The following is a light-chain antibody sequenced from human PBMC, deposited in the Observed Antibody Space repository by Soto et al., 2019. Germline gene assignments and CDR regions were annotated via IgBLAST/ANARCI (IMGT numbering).Light chain of an antibody. CDR3: QQYEDLPSIT. CDR2: GAS. CDR1: QSVTTN. V-gene: IGKV3-15*01. Sequence: EILMTQSPDTLSVFPGERATLSCRASQSVTTNLAWYQQKPGQAPRLLIFGASTRASGVPGRFSGSGSGAEFTLTITSLQSEDFALYYCQQYEDLPSITFGQGTRVDMK. J-gene: IGKJ5*01.